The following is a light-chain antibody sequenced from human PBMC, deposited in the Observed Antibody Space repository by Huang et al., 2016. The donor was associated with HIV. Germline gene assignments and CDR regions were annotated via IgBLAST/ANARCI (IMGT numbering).Light chain of an antibody. Sequence: DIQMTQSPSSLSASIGDRVTMSCRASQTVDMYLNWYQQTPGRAPKLLIYAASNLQSDVPSRFIGTGSGTKFTLTISSLQPEDFVIYFCQQTYNVPRTFGQGTALEIK. CDR3: QQTYNVPRT. CDR1: QTVDMY. CDR2: AAS. J-gene: IGKJ2*01. V-gene: IGKV1-39*01.